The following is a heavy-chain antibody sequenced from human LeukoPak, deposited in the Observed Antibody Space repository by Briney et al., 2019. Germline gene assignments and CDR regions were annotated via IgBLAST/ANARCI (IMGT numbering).Heavy chain of an antibody. CDR3: ARGRSTGYPYYFEY. Sequence: ASVKVSCKASGFTFTSYDINWVRQATGQGLEWMGWMNPNSGSTGYAQKFQGRVTITRNTSISTAYMELSGLRSEDTAVYYCARGRSTGYPYYFEYWGQGTLVTVSS. V-gene: IGHV1-8*03. J-gene: IGHJ4*02. CDR2: MNPNSGST. CDR1: GFTFTSYD. D-gene: IGHD5-12*01.